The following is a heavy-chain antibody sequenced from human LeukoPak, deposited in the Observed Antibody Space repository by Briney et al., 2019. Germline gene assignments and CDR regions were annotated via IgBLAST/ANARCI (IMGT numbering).Heavy chain of an antibody. J-gene: IGHJ2*01. CDR2: IYYSGST. D-gene: IGHD1-26*01. Sequence: SETLSLTCTVSGGSVSSGNYYWSWIRQPPGKGLEWIGYIYYSGSTNYNPSLKSRVTISVDTSKNQFSLKLTSMTAADTAVYYCARGVGAVYWYFDLWGRGTLVTVSS. CDR1: GGSVSSGNYY. V-gene: IGHV4-61*01. CDR3: ARGVGAVYWYFDL.